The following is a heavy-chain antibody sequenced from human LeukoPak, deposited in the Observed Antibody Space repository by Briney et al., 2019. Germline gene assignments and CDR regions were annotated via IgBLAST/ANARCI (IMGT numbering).Heavy chain of an antibody. CDR3: ARVYWHDNGEYFQH. D-gene: IGHD3-16*01. V-gene: IGHV3-66*01. J-gene: IGHJ1*01. Sequence: GGSLRLSCAASGFTVSSHYMSWVRQAPGKGPEWVLVIYSDDSTYSADSLKGRFTISRDISKNTLFLQMNSLRAEDTAVYYCARVYWHDNGEYFQHWGQGTLVTVSS. CDR1: GFTVSSHY. CDR2: IYSDDST.